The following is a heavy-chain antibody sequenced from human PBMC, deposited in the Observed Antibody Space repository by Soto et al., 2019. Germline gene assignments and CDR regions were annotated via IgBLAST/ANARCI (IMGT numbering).Heavy chain of an antibody. CDR1: GFTFRDFT. Sequence: GGSLRLSCIASGFTFRDFTMNWVRQAPGKGLEWVAATFGNGAETFYAASVKGRFAISRDNSKNTLYLQMNSLKTEDTAVYYCTTDTPVLRYFDWLLGPPTDYWGQGTLVTVSS. D-gene: IGHD3-9*01. CDR2: TFGNGAET. J-gene: IGHJ4*02. V-gene: IGHV3-23*01. CDR3: TTDTPVLRYFDWLLGPPTDY.